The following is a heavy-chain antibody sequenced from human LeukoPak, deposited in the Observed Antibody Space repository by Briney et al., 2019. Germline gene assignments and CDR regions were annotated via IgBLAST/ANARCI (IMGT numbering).Heavy chain of an antibody. CDR3: ARHGPNDYGDYEFDY. D-gene: IGHD4-17*01. V-gene: IGHV4-39*01. CDR2: IYYSGST. CDR1: GGSISSSSYY. Sequence: SETLSLTCTVSGGSISSSSYYWGWIRQPPGKGLEWIGSIYYSGSTYYNPSLKSRVTISVDTSKNQFSLKLSSVTAADTAVYYCARHGPNDYGDYEFDYWGQGTLVTVSS. J-gene: IGHJ4*02.